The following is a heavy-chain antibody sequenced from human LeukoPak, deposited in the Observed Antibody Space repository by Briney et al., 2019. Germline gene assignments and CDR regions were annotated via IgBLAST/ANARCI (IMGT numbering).Heavy chain of an antibody. CDR3: ARRPYSSSWYYFDY. CDR1: GFTFSSYS. J-gene: IGHJ4*02. CDR2: IRSSGSSI. V-gene: IGHV3-48*04. D-gene: IGHD6-13*01. Sequence: PGGSLRLSCAASGFTFSSYSMNWVRQAPGKGLEWVSYIRSSGSSIFYADSVKGRFTISRDNAKNSLYLQMNSLRAEDTAVYYCARRPYSSSWYYFDYWGQGTLVTVSS.